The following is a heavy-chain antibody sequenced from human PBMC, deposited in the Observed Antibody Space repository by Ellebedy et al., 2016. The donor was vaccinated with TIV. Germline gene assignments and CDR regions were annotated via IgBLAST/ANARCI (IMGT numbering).Heavy chain of an antibody. CDR1: GFTFSSSA. D-gene: IGHD3-16*01. V-gene: IGHV3-23*03. CDR2: IYRGGTKT. Sequence: PGESLKISCAASGFTFSSSAMSWVRQAPGKGLEWVSGIYRGGTKTYYADSVKGRFTISRDNSKNTMYLEMNSLRAEDTAIYYCAKDQVGGDGRWVFDIWGQGTMVTVSS. CDR3: AKDQVGGDGRWVFDI. J-gene: IGHJ3*02.